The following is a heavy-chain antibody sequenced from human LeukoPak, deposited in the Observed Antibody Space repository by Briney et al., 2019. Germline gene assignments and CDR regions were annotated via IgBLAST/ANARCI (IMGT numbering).Heavy chain of an antibody. CDR3: AREDRSGYSSGWYYYYYMDV. CDR1: GYTFTSYG. CDR2: ISAYNGNT. Sequence: ASVKVSCKASGYTFTSYGISWVRQAPGQGLEWMGWISAYNGNTNYAQKLQGRGTMTTDTSTSTAYMELRSLRSDDTAVYYCAREDRSGYSSGWYYYYYMDVWGKGTTVTVSS. J-gene: IGHJ6*03. D-gene: IGHD6-19*01. V-gene: IGHV1-18*01.